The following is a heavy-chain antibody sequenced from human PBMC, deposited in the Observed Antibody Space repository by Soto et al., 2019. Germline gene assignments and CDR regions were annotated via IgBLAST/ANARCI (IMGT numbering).Heavy chain of an antibody. V-gene: IGHV3-53*01. Sequence: GGSLRLSCAASGFTVSSNYMSWVRQAPGKGLEWVSVIYSGGSTYYADSVKGRFTISIDNSKNTLYLQMNSLRAEDTAVYYCARIRTACIAARLDAFDIWGQGTMVTVSS. CDR1: GFTVSSNY. CDR2: IYSGGST. D-gene: IGHD6-6*01. CDR3: ARIRTACIAARLDAFDI. J-gene: IGHJ3*02.